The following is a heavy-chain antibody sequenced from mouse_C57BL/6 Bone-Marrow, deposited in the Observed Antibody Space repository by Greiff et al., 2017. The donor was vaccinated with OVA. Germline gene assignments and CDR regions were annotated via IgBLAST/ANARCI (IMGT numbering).Heavy chain of an antibody. Sequence: VQLMESGPGLVQPSQSLSITCTVSGFSLTSYGVHWVRQSPGKGLEWLGVIWRGGSTDYNAAFMSRLSITKYNSESQVFFKMNSLQAADTAIYCCAKGGYYFDYWGQGTTLTVSS. CDR3: AKGGYYFDY. J-gene: IGHJ2*01. CDR1: GFSLTSYG. CDR2: IWRGGST. V-gene: IGHV2-5*01.